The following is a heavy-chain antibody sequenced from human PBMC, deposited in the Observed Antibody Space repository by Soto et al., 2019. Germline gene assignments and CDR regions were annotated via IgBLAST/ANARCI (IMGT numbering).Heavy chain of an antibody. D-gene: IGHD4-17*01. J-gene: IGHJ4*02. CDR3: AGLYGDYSYFEH. Sequence: QVQLQESGPGLVKPSQTLSLSCSVSGGSISSGGYYWSWIRQFPGKGLEWIGYTHHRGNTYYNPSLKSRLPISVDTSKNQFSLKLSSVTAADTAVYYCAGLYGDYSYFEHWGQGTLVAVSS. CDR2: THHRGNT. CDR1: GGSISSGGYY. V-gene: IGHV4-31*03.